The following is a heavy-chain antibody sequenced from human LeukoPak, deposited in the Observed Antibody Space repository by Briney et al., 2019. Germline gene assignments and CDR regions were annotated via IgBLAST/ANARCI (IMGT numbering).Heavy chain of an antibody. V-gene: IGHV3-15*01. CDR1: GFTFSNSW. CDR3: TTYASGAANY. Sequence: GGSLRLSCAASGFTFSNSWMTCVRQAPGKGLEWVARIKPKSDGETTDYAVPVKGRFAISRDDSENTLYLQMNSLKTEDTAVYYCTTYASGAANYWGQGTLVTVSS. J-gene: IGHJ4*02. CDR2: IKPKSDGETT. D-gene: IGHD2-2*01.